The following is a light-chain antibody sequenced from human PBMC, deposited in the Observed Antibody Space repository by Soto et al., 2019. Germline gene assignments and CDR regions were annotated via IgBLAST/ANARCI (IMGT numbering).Light chain of an antibody. CDR1: SSDVGGYNY. CDR2: EVS. Sequence: QSALTQPASVSGSPGQSITISCTGTSSDVGGYNYVSWYQQHPGKAPKLMIYEVSNRPSGVSNRFSGSKSGNTASLTSSGLQAEDDADYDCSSYTSSSTVFGAGTKVTVL. J-gene: IGLJ1*01. V-gene: IGLV2-14*01. CDR3: SSYTSSSTV.